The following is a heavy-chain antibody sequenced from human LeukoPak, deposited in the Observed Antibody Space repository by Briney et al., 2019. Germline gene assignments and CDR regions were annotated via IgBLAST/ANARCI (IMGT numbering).Heavy chain of an antibody. J-gene: IGHJ4*02. V-gene: IGHV3-23*01. CDR2: ISGSGGST. Sequence: GGSLRLSCAASGFTFSSYAMSWVRQAPGKGLEWVSAISGSGGSTYYADSVKGRFTISRDNSKNTLYLQMNSLRAEDTAVCYCAKDRYIVVVVAATLFDYWGQGTLVTVSS. CDR1: GFTFSSYA. CDR3: AKDRYIVVVVAATLFDY. D-gene: IGHD2-15*01.